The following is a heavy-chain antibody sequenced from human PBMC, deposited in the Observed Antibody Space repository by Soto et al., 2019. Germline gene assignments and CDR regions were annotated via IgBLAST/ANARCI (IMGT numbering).Heavy chain of an antibody. CDR2: ISGSGRNT. CDR1: GFTFGNYG. CDR3: AKDMDLFIEVVPAATGSFDF. V-gene: IGHV3-23*01. J-gene: IGHJ4*02. Sequence: GGSLRLSCASSGFTFGNYGMSWVRLAPGRGLEWVSGISGSGRNTYYADSAKGRFTISRDNSKETVFLQMYSLRPEDTATYYCAKDMDLFIEVVPAATGSFDFWGQGTLVTVSS. D-gene: IGHD2-2*01.